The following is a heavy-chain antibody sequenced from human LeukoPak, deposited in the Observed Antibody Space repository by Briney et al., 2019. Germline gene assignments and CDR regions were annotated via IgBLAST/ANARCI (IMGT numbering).Heavy chain of an antibody. CDR2: IYSGGST. J-gene: IGHJ6*02. V-gene: IGHV3-53*01. D-gene: IGHD3-3*01. Sequence: PGGSLRLSCAASGFTVSSNYMSWVRQAPGKGLEWVSVIYSGGSTYCADSVKGRFTISRDNSKNTLYLQMNSLRAEDTAVYYCARSKRAIHYYYYGMDVWGQGTTVTVSS. CDR3: ARSKRAIHYYYYGMDV. CDR1: GFTVSSNY.